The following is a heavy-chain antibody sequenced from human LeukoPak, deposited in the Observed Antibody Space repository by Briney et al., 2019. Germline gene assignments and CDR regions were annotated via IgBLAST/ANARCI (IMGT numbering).Heavy chain of an antibody. D-gene: IGHD3-10*01. Sequence: PGGSLRLSCAASGFTFSRYWMSWVRQAPGKGLEWVANIKEDGAVKYYVESVQDRFTISRDNAKNSLYLQMNSLRAEDTAVYYCAASITIFDYWGQGTLVTVS. J-gene: IGHJ4*02. CDR3: AASITIFDY. CDR1: GFTFSRYW. CDR2: IKEDGAVK. V-gene: IGHV3-7*02.